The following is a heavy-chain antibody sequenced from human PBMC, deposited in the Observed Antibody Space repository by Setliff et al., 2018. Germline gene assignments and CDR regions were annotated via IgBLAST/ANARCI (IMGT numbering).Heavy chain of an antibody. J-gene: IGHJ6*03. CDR2: IYTSGST. Sequence: SETLSLTCSVSGGSISSGSDYWTWIRQPAGKGLEYIGHIYTSGSTSYNPSLKSRVTISLDTSKNQFSLNLSSVTATDTAVYYCARAISGWYSAYYYYMGVWGKGTTVTVSS. D-gene: IGHD6-19*01. CDR3: ARAISGWYSAYYYYMGV. CDR1: GGSISSGSDY. V-gene: IGHV4-61*09.